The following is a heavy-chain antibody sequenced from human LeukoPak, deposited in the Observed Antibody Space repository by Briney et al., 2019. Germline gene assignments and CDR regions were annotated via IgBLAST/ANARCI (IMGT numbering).Heavy chain of an antibody. Sequence: GSLRLSCAASGFTFSSYWMHWVRQAPGKGLVWVSRINSDGSSTSYADSVKGRFTISRDNSKNTLYLQMNSLRAEDTAVYYCAKDTHSSGWYNWFDPWGQGTLVTVSS. D-gene: IGHD6-19*01. V-gene: IGHV3-74*01. CDR3: AKDTHSSGWYNWFDP. J-gene: IGHJ5*02. CDR2: INSDGSST. CDR1: GFTFSSYW.